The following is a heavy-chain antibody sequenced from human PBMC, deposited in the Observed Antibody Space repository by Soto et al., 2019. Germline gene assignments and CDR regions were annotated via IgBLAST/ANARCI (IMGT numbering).Heavy chain of an antibody. J-gene: IGHJ6*02. Sequence: GGSLRLSCAASGFTFSNAWMSWVRQAPGEGLEWVGRIKSKTDGGTTDYAAPVKGRFTISRDDSKNTLYLQMNSLKTEDTAVYYCTTPSLHYYDSSDPDYYYYGMDVWGQGTTVTVSS. CDR1: GFTFSNAW. CDR3: TTPSLHYYDSSDPDYYYYGMDV. D-gene: IGHD3-22*01. CDR2: IKSKTDGGTT. V-gene: IGHV3-15*01.